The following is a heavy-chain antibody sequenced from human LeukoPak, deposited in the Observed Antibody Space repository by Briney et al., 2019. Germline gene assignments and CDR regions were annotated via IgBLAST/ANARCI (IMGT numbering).Heavy chain of an antibody. CDR1: GDSMSGYY. V-gene: IGHV4-59*01. Sequence: SETLSLTCTVSGDSMSGYYWSWIRQPPGKGLEWIGYIYYSGSANYNPSLKSRVTMSVDTSKNQFSLKLSSVTAADTAVYYCARGGYCSSTSCYLVGNWFDPWGQGTLVTVSS. J-gene: IGHJ5*02. CDR2: IYYSGSA. D-gene: IGHD2-2*01. CDR3: ARGGYCSSTSCYLVGNWFDP.